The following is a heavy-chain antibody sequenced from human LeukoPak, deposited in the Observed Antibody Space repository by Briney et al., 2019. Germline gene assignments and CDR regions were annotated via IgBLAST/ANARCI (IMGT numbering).Heavy chain of an antibody. Sequence: SETLSLTCTVSGDSISSVSYYWGWIRQPPGKGLAWIGSIYYSGSTYYNPSLKSRVTISVDTSKNQFSLKLSSVTAADTAVYYCARRSVGRSYYGSGSPFDYWGQGTLVTVSS. CDR3: ARRSVGRSYYGSGSPFDY. CDR2: IYYSGST. CDR1: GDSISSVSYY. D-gene: IGHD3-10*01. J-gene: IGHJ4*02. V-gene: IGHV4-39*01.